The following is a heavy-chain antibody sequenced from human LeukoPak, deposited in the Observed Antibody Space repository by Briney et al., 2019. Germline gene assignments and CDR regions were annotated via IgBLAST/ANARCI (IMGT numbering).Heavy chain of an antibody. D-gene: IGHD3-22*01. CDR1: GGSIESYY. CDR3: ARGITMIGSGFDP. Sequence: PSETLSLTCTVSGGSIESYYWSWIRQPAGKGLEWIGRINTSGSTNYNPSLKSRVTMSVDTSKKQFSLKVSSVTAADTAVYYCARGITMIGSGFDPWGHGTLVTVSS. J-gene: IGHJ5*02. V-gene: IGHV4-4*07. CDR2: INTSGST.